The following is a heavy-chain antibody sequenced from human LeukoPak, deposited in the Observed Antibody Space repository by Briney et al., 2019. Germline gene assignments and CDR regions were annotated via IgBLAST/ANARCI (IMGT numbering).Heavy chain of an antibody. J-gene: IGHJ4*02. V-gene: IGHV4-38-2*02. CDR1: GYSISSGYY. D-gene: IGHD1-26*01. CDR3: ARFNSGTYFLDH. Sequence: SETLSLTCTVSGYSISSGYYWGWIRQPPGKGLEWIGSIYHSGTTYCNPSLKSRVTISVDTSKNQFSLKLSSVTAADTAVYYCARFNSGTYFLDHWGQGTLVTVSS. CDR2: IYHSGTT.